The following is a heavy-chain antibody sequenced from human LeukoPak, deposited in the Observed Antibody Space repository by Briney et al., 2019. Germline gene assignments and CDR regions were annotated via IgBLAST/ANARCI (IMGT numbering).Heavy chain of an antibody. CDR1: GFPFSSYG. Sequence: ASVTVSCTASGFPFSSYGITWVRQAPGQGLEWMGWISGYNGNANYAQKFQDRVTMTIHTSMNTTYMEVRSLTSDDTAVYYCARGRVGSGYHFDSWGQGTLVTVSS. V-gene: IGHV1-18*01. D-gene: IGHD5-12*01. CDR2: ISGYNGNA. J-gene: IGHJ4*02. CDR3: ARGRVGSGYHFDS.